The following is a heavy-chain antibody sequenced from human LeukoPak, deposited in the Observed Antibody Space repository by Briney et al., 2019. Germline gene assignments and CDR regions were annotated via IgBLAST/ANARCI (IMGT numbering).Heavy chain of an antibody. D-gene: IGHD6-6*01. CDR1: GDSIRSSSYY. Sequence: SETLSLTCTVSGDSIRSSSYYWGWIRQPPGKGLEWIGSIYYTGTTYYNPSLKSRVTISVDTSKNQFSLKLSSVTAADTAVYYCARHSSIAARTAFDYWGQGTLVTVSS. CDR3: ARHSSIAARTAFDY. V-gene: IGHV4-39*01. J-gene: IGHJ4*02. CDR2: IYYTGTT.